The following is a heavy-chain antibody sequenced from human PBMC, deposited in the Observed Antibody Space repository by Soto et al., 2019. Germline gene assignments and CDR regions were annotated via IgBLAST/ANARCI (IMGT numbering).Heavy chain of an antibody. V-gene: IGHV4-39*01. CDR2: IYYSGST. D-gene: IGHD1-26*01. CDR1: GGSISSSSYY. J-gene: IGHJ4*02. CDR3: ASIIVGATRINY. Sequence: QLQLQESGPGLVKPSETLSLTCTVSGGSISSSSYYWGWIRQPPGKGLEWIGSIYYSGSTYYNPSLKSRVTISVDTSKNQFSLKLSSVTAADTAVYYCASIIVGATRINYWGQGTLVTVSS.